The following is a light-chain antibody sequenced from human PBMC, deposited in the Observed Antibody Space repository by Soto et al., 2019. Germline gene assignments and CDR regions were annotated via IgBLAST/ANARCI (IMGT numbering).Light chain of an antibody. CDR2: AAS. J-gene: IGKJ5*01. CDR3: QQSYSSPIT. CDR1: QSISSN. Sequence: DIQMTQSPSSLSASVGDRVTITCRASQSISSNLNWYQQKPGKAPKLLIYAASTLQSGVPSRFSGSKSGTDFTLTISSLQPEDFANDYCQQSYSSPITFGQGTRLESK. V-gene: IGKV1-39*01.